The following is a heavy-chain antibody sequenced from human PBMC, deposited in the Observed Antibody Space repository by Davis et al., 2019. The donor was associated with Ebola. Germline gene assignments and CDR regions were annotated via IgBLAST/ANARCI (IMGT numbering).Heavy chain of an antibody. CDR2: IRGSGGST. CDR1: VITFSSYA. V-gene: IGHV3-23*01. CDR3: AKGAVGYDSSGYYPGYYYYYGMDV. Sequence: PGGSLRLSCTDSVITFSSYAMTWVRQAPGKGLEWVSAIRGSGGSTYYADSVKGRFTISRDNSKKTLYLQMNSLRAEDTAVYYCAKGAVGYDSSGYYPGYYYYYGMDVWGQGTTVTVSS. J-gene: IGHJ6*02. D-gene: IGHD3-22*01.